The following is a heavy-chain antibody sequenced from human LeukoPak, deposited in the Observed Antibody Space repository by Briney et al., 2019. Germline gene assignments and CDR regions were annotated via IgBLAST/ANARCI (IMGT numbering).Heavy chain of an antibody. CDR1: GFTFSSYG. D-gene: IGHD2-15*01. CDR2: IWYDGSNK. Sequence: GGSLRLSCAASGFTFSSYGMHWVRLAPGKGLEWVAIIWYDGSNKYYADSVKGRFTISRDNSKNTLYLQMNSLRAEDTAVYYCARVRYCSGGSCYGGMDVWGQGTTVTVSS. J-gene: IGHJ6*02. CDR3: ARVRYCSGGSCYGGMDV. V-gene: IGHV3-33*01.